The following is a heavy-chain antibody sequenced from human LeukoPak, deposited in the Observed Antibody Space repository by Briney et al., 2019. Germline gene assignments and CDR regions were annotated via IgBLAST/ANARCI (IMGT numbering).Heavy chain of an antibody. CDR3: AKARGALGAFDI. CDR2: ICYDGSNK. J-gene: IGHJ3*02. D-gene: IGHD3-10*01. Sequence: GGSLRLSCAASGFTFSSYGMHWVRQAPGKGLEWMAVICYDGSNKYYADSVKGRFTISRDNSKNTLYLQMNSLRAEDTAVYYCAKARGALGAFDIWGQGTMVTVSS. V-gene: IGHV3-33*06. CDR1: GFTFSSYG.